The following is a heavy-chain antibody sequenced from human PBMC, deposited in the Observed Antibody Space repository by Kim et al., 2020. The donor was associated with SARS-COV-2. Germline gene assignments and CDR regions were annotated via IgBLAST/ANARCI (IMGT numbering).Heavy chain of an antibody. V-gene: IGHV4-34*01. CDR1: GGSFSGYY. CDR2: INHSGST. D-gene: IGHD3-10*01. CDR3: ARYSTYYYGSGSYKFFDY. Sequence: SETLSLTCAVYGGSFSGYYWSWIRQPPGKGLEWIGEINHSGSTNYNPSLKSRVTISVDTSKNQFSLKLSSVTAADTAVYYCARYSTYYYGSGSYKFFDYWGQGTLVTVSS. J-gene: IGHJ4*02.